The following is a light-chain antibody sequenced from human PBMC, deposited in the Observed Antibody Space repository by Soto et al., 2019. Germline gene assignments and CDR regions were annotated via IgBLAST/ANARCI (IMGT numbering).Light chain of an antibody. CDR2: EVS. CDR3: SSYTSSSPYV. J-gene: IGLJ1*01. Sequence: QSALTQPASVSGSPGQSITISCTGTSSDVGGYNSVSWYQQHPGEAPKLMIYEVSNRPSGVSNRFSGSKSGNTASLTISGLQAEDEADYYCSSYTSSSPYVFGTGTKLTVL. V-gene: IGLV2-14*01. CDR1: SSDVGGYNS.